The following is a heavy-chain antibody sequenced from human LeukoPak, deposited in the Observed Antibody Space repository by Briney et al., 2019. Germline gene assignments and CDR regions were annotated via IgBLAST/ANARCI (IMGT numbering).Heavy chain of an antibody. V-gene: IGHV3-53*01. Sequence: GGSLRLSFAASGFTVSSSYMSWVRQAPGKGLEWVSVIYSGGSIHYAGSVKGRFTISRDNAKNTLYLQMNSLRADDTAVYYCARGHSSGNPDPFDSWGQGTLVIVSS. CDR1: GFTVSSSY. CDR2: IYSGGSI. D-gene: IGHD3-22*01. J-gene: IGHJ4*02. CDR3: ARGHSSGNPDPFDS.